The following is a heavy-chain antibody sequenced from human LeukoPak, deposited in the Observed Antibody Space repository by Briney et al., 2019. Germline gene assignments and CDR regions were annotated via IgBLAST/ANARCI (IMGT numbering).Heavy chain of an antibody. Sequence: PGGSLRLSCAASGFTVSSYSMNWVRQAPGKGLEWVSVIDSSSSYVWYADSVKGRFTISRDNAKNSLYLQMNSLRDEDTAVYYCARNYGGNSAGWGQGTLVTVSS. CDR3: ARNYGGNSAG. CDR2: IDSSSSYV. D-gene: IGHD4-23*01. V-gene: IGHV3-21*01. CDR1: GFTVSSYS. J-gene: IGHJ4*02.